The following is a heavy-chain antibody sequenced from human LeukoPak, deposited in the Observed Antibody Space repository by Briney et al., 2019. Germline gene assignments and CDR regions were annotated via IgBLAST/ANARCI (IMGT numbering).Heavy chain of an antibody. CDR3: ARRGYATPLIAFDI. V-gene: IGHV5-51*01. Sequence: GESLKISCKGSGYSYVSYWVAWVRQMPGKGLEWMGIIYPGDSAATYSPSFQGQVSLSVDKSINTAYLQWSSLKASDTAVYYCARRGYATPLIAFDIWGQGTMVTVSS. CDR2: IYPGDSAA. CDR1: GYSYVSYW. D-gene: IGHD2-2*01. J-gene: IGHJ3*02.